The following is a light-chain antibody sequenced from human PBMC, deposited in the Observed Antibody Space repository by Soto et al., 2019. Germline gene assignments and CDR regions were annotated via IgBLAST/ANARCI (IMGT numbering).Light chain of an antibody. V-gene: IGKV1-5*03. CDR1: QTISSW. CDR2: RAS. J-gene: IGKJ5*01. CDR3: QQSYRTPT. Sequence: DIQMTQSPSTLSGSVGDRVTITCRASQTISSWLAWYQQKPGKARKLLMYRASTVESGVPSRFSGSGSGTDYTLTISSLQPDDVATYYCQQSYRTPTFGQGTRLEIK.